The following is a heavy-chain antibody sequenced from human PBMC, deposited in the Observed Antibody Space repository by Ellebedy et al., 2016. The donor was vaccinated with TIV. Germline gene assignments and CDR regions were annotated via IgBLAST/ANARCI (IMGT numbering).Heavy chain of an antibody. CDR1: GFTFSSYS. V-gene: IGHV3-48*01. CDR2: ISGSSSSI. J-gene: IGHJ4*02. Sequence: PGGSLRLSCAASGFTFSSYSVNWVRQAPGKGLEWVSYISGSSSSIYYADSVKGRFTISRDNAKNSLYLQMNSLRAEDTSVYYCVRGGRGGSGDYFDYWGLGTLVTVSS. D-gene: IGHD3-10*01. CDR3: VRGGRGGSGDYFDY.